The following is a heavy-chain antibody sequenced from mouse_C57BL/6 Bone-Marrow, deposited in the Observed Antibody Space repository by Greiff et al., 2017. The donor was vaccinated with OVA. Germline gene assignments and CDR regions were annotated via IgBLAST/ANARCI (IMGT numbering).Heavy chain of an antibody. Sequence: DVQLVESGGGLVKPGGSLKLSCAASGFTFSSYAMSWVRQTPEKRLEWVATISDGGSYTYYPDNVKGRFTISRDNAKNNLYLQMSHLKSEDTAMYYCAREGVSPDYWGQGTTLTVSS. J-gene: IGHJ2*01. CDR2: ISDGGSYT. D-gene: IGHD6-2*01. CDR1: GFTFSSYA. CDR3: AREGVSPDY. V-gene: IGHV5-4*01.